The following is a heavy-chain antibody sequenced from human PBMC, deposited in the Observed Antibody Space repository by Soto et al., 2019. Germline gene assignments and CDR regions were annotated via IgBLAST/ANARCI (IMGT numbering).Heavy chain of an antibody. J-gene: IGHJ4*02. D-gene: IGHD3-10*01. CDR2: TYYRSKWFF. V-gene: IGHV6-1*01. CDR3: TRHPQVAYFAKGLDY. Sequence: SQTLSLTCAISGDSVSSNSAAWNWIRQSPSRGLEWLGRTYYRSKWFFDYAVSVKSRITINPDTSKNQFSLQLNSVTPEDTAVYYCTRHPQVAYFAKGLDYWGPGILVTVSS. CDR1: GDSVSSNSAA.